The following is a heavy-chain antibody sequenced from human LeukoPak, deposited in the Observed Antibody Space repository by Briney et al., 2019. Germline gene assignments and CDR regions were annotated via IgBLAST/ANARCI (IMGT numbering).Heavy chain of an antibody. Sequence: SETLSLTCAVYGGSFSGYYWSWIRQPPGKGLEWIGEINHSGSTNYNPSLKSRATISVDTSKNQFSLKLSSVTAADTAVYYCARAPLRSSWYPRYNWFDPWGQGTLVTVSS. CDR1: GGSFSGYY. J-gene: IGHJ5*02. CDR3: ARAPLRSSWYPRYNWFDP. CDR2: INHSGST. V-gene: IGHV4-34*01. D-gene: IGHD6-13*01.